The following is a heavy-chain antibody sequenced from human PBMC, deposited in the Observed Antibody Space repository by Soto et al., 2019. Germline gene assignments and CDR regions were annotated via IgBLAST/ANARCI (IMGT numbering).Heavy chain of an antibody. CDR2: ITTGNDYI. J-gene: IGHJ5*01. CDR3: ARVSYSSLFDS. D-gene: IGHD6-19*01. CDR1: GFTLSSFS. Sequence: PGGSLRLSCVGSGFTLSSFSMSWVRQTPGKGLEWVSSITTGNDYISYADSVKGRFTISRDNAKNSLFLRMNSLRADDTALYFCARVSYSSLFDSWGQGTLVTVSS. V-gene: IGHV3-21*01.